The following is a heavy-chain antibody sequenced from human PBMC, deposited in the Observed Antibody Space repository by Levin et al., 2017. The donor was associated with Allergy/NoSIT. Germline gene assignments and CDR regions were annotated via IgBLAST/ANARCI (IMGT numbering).Heavy chain of an antibody. D-gene: IGHD6-19*01. CDR1: GYTFTSYY. V-gene: IGHV1-46*03. J-gene: IGHJ6*03. CDR3: ARDLVAVAPTHYYMDV. CDR2: INPSGGST. Sequence: PGESLKISCKASGYTFTSYYMHWVRQAPGQGLEWMGIINPSGGSTSYAQKFQGRVTMTRDTSTSTVYMELSSLRSEDTAVYYCARDLVAVAPTHYYMDVWGKGTTVTVSS.